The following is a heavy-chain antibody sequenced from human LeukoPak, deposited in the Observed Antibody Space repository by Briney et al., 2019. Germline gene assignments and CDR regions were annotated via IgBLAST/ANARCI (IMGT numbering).Heavy chain of an antibody. CDR3: ARNFNGMDV. Sequence: SQTLSLTCTVSGGSISSGGYSWSWIRQHPGKGLEWIGYIYYSGNTYYNPSLKSRVTISVDTSKNQFSLKLSSVTAADTAVYYCARNFNGMDVWGQGTTVTVSS. CDR1: GGSISSGGYS. V-gene: IGHV4-31*03. J-gene: IGHJ6*02. CDR2: IYYSGNT.